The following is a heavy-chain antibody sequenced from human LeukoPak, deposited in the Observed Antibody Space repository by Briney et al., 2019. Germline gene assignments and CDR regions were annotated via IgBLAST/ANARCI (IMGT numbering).Heavy chain of an antibody. V-gene: IGHV3-7*03. CDR3: ARGHTVHRY. J-gene: IGHJ4*02. CDR1: GFTFSSYW. D-gene: IGHD2-8*02. Sequence: GGSLRLSCAASGFTFSSYWMTWVRQAPGKGLEWVANMNQDGSEKYFVDSLKGRFTISRDNAKNSLSLQMNSLRAEDTAVYYCARGHTVHRYWGQGTLVTVSS. CDR2: MNQDGSEK.